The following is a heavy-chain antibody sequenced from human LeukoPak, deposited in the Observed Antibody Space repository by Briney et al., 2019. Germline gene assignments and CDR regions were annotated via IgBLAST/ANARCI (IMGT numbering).Heavy chain of an antibody. D-gene: IGHD3-10*01. CDR1: GFTFSDHY. CDR3: ARPTSYYYGSGSYYQY. J-gene: IGHJ4*02. Sequence: GGSLRLSCAASGFTFSDHYMSWIRQAPGKGLEWVSYISQTGTTISYADSVKGRFTLSRDNAKNSLYLQMNSLRAEDTAVYYCARPTSYYYGSGSYYQYWGQGTLVTVSS. CDR2: ISQTGTTI. V-gene: IGHV3-11*01.